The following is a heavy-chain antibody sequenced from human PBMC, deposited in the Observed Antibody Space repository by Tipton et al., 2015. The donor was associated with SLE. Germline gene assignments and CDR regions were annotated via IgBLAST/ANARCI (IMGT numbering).Heavy chain of an antibody. CDR1: GGSISSGSYY. V-gene: IGHV4-61*09. CDR3: ARAIGSTLNWFDP. J-gene: IGHJ5*02. D-gene: IGHD6-13*01. CDR2: IYTSGST. Sequence: TLSLTCTVSGGSISSGSYYWSWIRQPAGKGLEWIGHIYTSGSTNYNPSLKSRVTISVDTSKNQFSLKLSSVTAADTAVYYCARAIGSTLNWFDPWGQGTLVTVSS.